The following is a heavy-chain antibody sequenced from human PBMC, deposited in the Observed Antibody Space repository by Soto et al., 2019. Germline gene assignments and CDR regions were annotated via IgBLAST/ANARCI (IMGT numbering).Heavy chain of an antibody. CDR2: IKSKTDGGTT. D-gene: IGHD3-22*01. CDR1: GFTFSNAW. Sequence: PVGSLRLSCAASGFTFSNAWMSWVRQAPGKGLEWVGRIKSKTDGGTTDYAAPVKGRFTISRDDSKNTLYLQMNSLKTEDTAVYYCTRRAPFYYDSSGYYYFDYWGQGTLVTVSS. CDR3: TRRAPFYYDSSGYYYFDY. J-gene: IGHJ4*02. V-gene: IGHV3-15*01.